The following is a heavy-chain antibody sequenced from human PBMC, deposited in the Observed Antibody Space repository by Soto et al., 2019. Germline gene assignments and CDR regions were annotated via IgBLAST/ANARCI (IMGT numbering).Heavy chain of an antibody. J-gene: IGHJ4*02. CDR3: ARDPNYYGSGSYYNVAFTAPAAFDY. V-gene: IGHV1-18*01. CDR1: GYTFTSYG. CDR2: ISAYNGNT. Sequence: ASVKVSCKASGYTFTSYGISWVRQAPGQGLEWMGWISAYNGNTNYAQKFQGRVTMTRDTSTSTVYMELSSLRSEDTAVYYCARDPNYYGSGSYYNVAFTAPAAFDYWGQGTLVTVSS. D-gene: IGHD3-10*01.